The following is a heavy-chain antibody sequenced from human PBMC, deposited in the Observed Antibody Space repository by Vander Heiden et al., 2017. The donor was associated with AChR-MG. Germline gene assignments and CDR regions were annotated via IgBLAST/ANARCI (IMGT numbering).Heavy chain of an antibody. CDR2: IIPIFGTA. CDR1: GGTFSSYA. CDR3: ASEGYCSSTSCYKSTGNSSGSLQFY. Sequence: QVQLVQSGAEVKKPGSSVKVSCKASGGTFSSYAISWVRQAPGQGLEWMGGIIPIFGTANYAQKCQGRVTITADKSTSTAYMELSSLRSEDTAVYYCASEGYCSSTSCYKSTGNSSGSLQFYWGQGTLVTVSS. D-gene: IGHD2-2*02. V-gene: IGHV1-69*06. J-gene: IGHJ4*02.